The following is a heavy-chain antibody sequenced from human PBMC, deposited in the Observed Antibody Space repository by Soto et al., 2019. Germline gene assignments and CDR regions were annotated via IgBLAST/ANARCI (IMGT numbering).Heavy chain of an antibody. Sequence: GGSLRLSCAASGFTFDDYGMSWVRQAPGKGLEWVAVISYDGSNKYYADSVKGRFTISRDNSKNTLYLQMNSLRAEDTAVYYCARPEITMVRRTNYYYGMDVWGQGTTVTVSS. CDR2: ISYDGSNK. J-gene: IGHJ6*02. V-gene: IGHV3-30*03. CDR1: GFTFDDYG. D-gene: IGHD3-10*01. CDR3: ARPEITMVRRTNYYYGMDV.